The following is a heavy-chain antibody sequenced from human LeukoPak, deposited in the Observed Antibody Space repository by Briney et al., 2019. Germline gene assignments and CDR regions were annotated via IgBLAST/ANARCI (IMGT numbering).Heavy chain of an antibody. CDR3: ARDRGSYYFDY. V-gene: IGHV4-59*01. CDR1: GGSISSYY. Sequence: SETLSLTCTVSGGSISSYYWSWIRQPPGKGLEWIGYIYYSGGTNYNPSLKSRVTISVDTSKNQFSLKLSSVTAADTAVYYCARDRGSYYFDYWGQGTLVTVSS. CDR2: IYYSGGT. J-gene: IGHJ4*02. D-gene: IGHD3-10*01.